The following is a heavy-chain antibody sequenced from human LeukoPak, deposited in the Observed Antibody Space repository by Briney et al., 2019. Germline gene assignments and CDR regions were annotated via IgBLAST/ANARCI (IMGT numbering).Heavy chain of an antibody. V-gene: IGHV3-30*04. J-gene: IGHJ4*02. CDR2: ISYDGSNK. Sequence: PGGSLRLSCAASGFTFSSYAMHWVRQAPGKGLEWVAVISYDGSNKYYADSVKGRFTISRDNSKNTLYLQMNSLRAEDTAVYYCASPLSHSSSWSYGYWGQGTLVTVSS. CDR3: ASPLSHSSSWSYGY. CDR1: GFTFSSYA. D-gene: IGHD6-13*01.